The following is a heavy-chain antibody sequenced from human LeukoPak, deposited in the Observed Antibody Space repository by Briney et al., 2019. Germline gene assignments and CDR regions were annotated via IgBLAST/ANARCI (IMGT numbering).Heavy chain of an antibody. V-gene: IGHV4-31*03. Sequence: SETLSLTCTVSGGYISSGGYEWGWSRQQRGKGLEWIGYIYYTVSTFYNPSLKSRVTISVDTSKNQLSLNLSSVTAADTAVYSCASNSVRGVIQAFDIWGQGTMVTVSS. CDR3: ASNSVRGVIQAFDI. D-gene: IGHD3-10*01. CDR2: IYYTVST. CDR1: GGYISSGGYE. J-gene: IGHJ3*02.